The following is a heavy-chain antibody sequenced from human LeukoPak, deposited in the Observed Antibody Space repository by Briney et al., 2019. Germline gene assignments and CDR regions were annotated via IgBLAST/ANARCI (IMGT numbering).Heavy chain of an antibody. J-gene: IGHJ4*02. CDR1: GFTFSSYS. D-gene: IGHD6-19*01. CDR3: AKHTSSGWYEDY. V-gene: IGHV3-21*04. CDR2: ISSSSSYI. Sequence: GGSLRLSCAASGFTFSSYSMNWVRQAPGKGLEWVSSISSSSSYIYYADSVKGRFTISRDNSKNTLYLQMNSLRAEDTAVYYCAKHTSSGWYEDYWGQGTLVTVSS.